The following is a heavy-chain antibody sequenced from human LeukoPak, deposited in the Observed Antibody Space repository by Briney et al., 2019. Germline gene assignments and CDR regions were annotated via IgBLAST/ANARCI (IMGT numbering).Heavy chain of an antibody. Sequence: SVKVSCKASGGTFSSYAISWVRQAPGQGLEWMGRIIPILGIANYAQKFQGRVTITADKSTSTAYMELSSLRSEDTAVYYCARDPFRDYDSSGYFDFWGQGTPVTVSS. CDR1: GGTFSSYA. CDR3: ARDPFRDYDSSGYFDF. V-gene: IGHV1-69*04. J-gene: IGHJ4*02. D-gene: IGHD3-22*01. CDR2: IIPILGIA.